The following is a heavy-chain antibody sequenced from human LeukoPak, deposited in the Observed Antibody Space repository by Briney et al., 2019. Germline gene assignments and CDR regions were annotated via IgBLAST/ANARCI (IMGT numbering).Heavy chain of an antibody. CDR3: ARVVAAGGYYFDY. J-gene: IGHJ4*02. CDR2: ISSSGKTI. Sequence: GGSLRLSCAASGFTFSSYEMNWVRQAPGKGLEWVSYISSSGKTIYYADSVRGRFTISRDNAKNSLYLQMNSLRAEDTAVYYCARVVAAGGYYFDYWGRGTLVTVSS. D-gene: IGHD6-13*01. CDR1: GFTFSSYE. V-gene: IGHV3-48*03.